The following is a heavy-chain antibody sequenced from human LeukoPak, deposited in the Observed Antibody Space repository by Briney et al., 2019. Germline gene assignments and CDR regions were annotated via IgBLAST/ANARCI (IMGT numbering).Heavy chain of an antibody. D-gene: IGHD3-10*01. J-gene: IGHJ4*02. CDR1: GFTFSSYG. CDR3: AKDHGFGEFFDY. CDR2: ISYDGSNK. Sequence: GRSLRLSCAASGFTFSSYGMHWVRQAPGKGLEWVAVISYDGSNKYYADSVKGRFTISRDNSKNTLYLQMNSLRAEDTAVYYCAKDHGFGEFFDYWGQGTLVTVSS. V-gene: IGHV3-30*18.